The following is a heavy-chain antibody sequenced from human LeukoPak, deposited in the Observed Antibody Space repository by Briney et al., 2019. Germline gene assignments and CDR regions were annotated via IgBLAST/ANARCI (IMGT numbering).Heavy chain of an antibody. CDR1: DDSISSYY. Sequence: SETLSLTCTVSDDSISSYYWSWIRQPAGKGLEWIGRIYTSGSTYYNPSLKGRVTMSVDTSKNQFSLKLSSVTAADTAVYYCARDQGYYYDTSGYYDAFDIWAKGQWSPSLQ. J-gene: IGHJ3*02. CDR2: IYTSGST. CDR3: ARDQGYYYDTSGYYDAFDI. V-gene: IGHV4-4*07. D-gene: IGHD3-22*01.